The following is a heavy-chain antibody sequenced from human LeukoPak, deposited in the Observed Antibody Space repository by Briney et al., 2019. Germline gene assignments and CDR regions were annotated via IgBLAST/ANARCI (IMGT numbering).Heavy chain of an antibody. J-gene: IGHJ5*02. CDR2: IDYGGDT. CDR3: ARHPPGLRYFDP. V-gene: IGHV4-59*08. D-gene: IGHD3-9*01. CDR1: GGSISGYY. Sequence: SEPLSLTCTVSGGSISGYYWSWIRQPPGKALEWIAYIDYGGDTNSNPSLKSRVTISVDTSKNQFSLRLNSVTAADTAFYYCARHPPGLRYFDPWGQGTLVTVSS.